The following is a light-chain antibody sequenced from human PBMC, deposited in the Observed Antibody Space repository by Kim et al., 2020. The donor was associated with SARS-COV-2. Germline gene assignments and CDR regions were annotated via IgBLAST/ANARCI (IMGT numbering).Light chain of an antibody. CDR1: QSISSY. Sequence: SVGDRGTITCRASQSISSYVNWYQQKPGKAPKFLIYAASSLQSGVPSRFSGSGSGTDFTLTISSLQPEDFATYYCQQNYSTPLWTFGQGTKVDIK. CDR3: QQNYSTPLWT. V-gene: IGKV1-39*01. CDR2: AAS. J-gene: IGKJ1*01.